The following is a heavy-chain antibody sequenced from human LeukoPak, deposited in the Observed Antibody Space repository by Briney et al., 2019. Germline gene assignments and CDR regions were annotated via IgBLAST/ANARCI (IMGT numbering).Heavy chain of an antibody. J-gene: IGHJ4*02. V-gene: IGHV3-11*04. CDR1: GFTFSDYY. CDR2: ISSSGSTI. CDR3: ARGEAYSSGWYPPSHFDY. Sequence: GGSLRLSCAASGFTFSDYYMSWIRQAPGKGLEWVSYISSSGSTIYYADSVKGRFTISRDNAKNSLYLQMNSLRAEDTAVYYCARGEAYSSGWYPPSHFDYWGQGNMVTVSS. D-gene: IGHD6-19*01.